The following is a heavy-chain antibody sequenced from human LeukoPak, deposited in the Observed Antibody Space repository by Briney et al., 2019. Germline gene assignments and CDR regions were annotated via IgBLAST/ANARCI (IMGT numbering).Heavy chain of an antibody. J-gene: IGHJ4*02. CDR3: ARSPYYDSSGLPFAS. Sequence: AASVKVSCMACLGTFSCYVISGVRQAPGQRPEWRGRITPILGIATHAQKSHGTVTITAHNSTSTAYMELSSLRSEDTAVYYCARSPYYDSSGLPFASWGQQTLLTVSS. V-gene: IGHV1-69*04. CDR1: LGTFSCYV. D-gene: IGHD3-22*01. CDR2: ITPILGIA.